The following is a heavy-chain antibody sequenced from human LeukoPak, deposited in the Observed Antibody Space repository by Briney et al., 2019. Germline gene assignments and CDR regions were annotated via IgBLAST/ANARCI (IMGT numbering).Heavy chain of an antibody. Sequence: PGGSLRLSCAASGFTFSTYAMSWVRQAPGKGLEWVSAISGSGGSTYYADSVKGRFTISRDNSKNTLYLQMNSLRVWDTAIYYCAGRYGSSDYWGQGTLVTVSS. CDR3: AGRYGSSDY. D-gene: IGHD3-10*01. J-gene: IGHJ4*02. V-gene: IGHV3-23*01. CDR2: ISGSGGST. CDR1: GFTFSTYA.